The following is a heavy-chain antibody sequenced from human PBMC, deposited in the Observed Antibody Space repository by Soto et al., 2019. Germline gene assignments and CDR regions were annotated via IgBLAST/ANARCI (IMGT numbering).Heavy chain of an antibody. CDR2: INPDGNDK. J-gene: IGHJ4*02. CDR1: GFAFSTYW. Sequence: GRSLRLSCEASGFAFSTYWRTWVRQAPGKGLEWVANINPDGNDKYYADSVRGRFTMSRDNPKNSLFLQMDSLRAEDTAVYYCARDPNRGGDFDFWGQGTLVTVSS. V-gene: IGHV3-7*05. CDR3: ARDPNRGGDFDF. D-gene: IGHD3-16*01.